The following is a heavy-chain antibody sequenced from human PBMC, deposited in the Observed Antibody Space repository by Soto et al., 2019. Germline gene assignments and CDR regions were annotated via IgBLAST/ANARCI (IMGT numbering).Heavy chain of an antibody. D-gene: IGHD3-10*01. CDR2: IDNGGGT. V-gene: IGHV4-59*08. Sequence: QVQLQESGPGLVKPSETLSLTCTVSSDSRSSHKWSWIRQPPGKGLEWIGYIDNGGGTSYNPSLRGRVTMXGXTXXLQVTLKLSSVTAADTAVYYCVRQGFGVLHGLVDVWGQGTMVTVSS. J-gene: IGHJ6*02. CDR1: SDSRSSHK. CDR3: VRQGFGVLHGLVDV.